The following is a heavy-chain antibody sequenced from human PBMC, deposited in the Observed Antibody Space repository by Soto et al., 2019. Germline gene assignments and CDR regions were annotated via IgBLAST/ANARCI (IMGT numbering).Heavy chain of an antibody. D-gene: IGHD3-9*01. Sequence: GGSLRLSCAASGFTFSSYGMHWVRQAPGKGLEWVAVIWYDGSNKYYADSVKGRFTISRDNSKNTLYLQMNSLRAEDTAVYYCARDLRYILTGYSPIYYFDYWGQGTLVTVSS. J-gene: IGHJ4*02. CDR1: GFTFSSYG. CDR2: IWYDGSNK. CDR3: ARDLRYILTGYSPIYYFDY. V-gene: IGHV3-33*01.